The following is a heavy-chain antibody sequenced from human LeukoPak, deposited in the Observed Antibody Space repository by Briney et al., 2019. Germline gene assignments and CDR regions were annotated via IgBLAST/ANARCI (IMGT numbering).Heavy chain of an antibody. D-gene: IGHD1-26*01. V-gene: IGHV3-20*04. CDR1: GFTFDDYG. Sequence: GGSLRLSCAVSGFTFDDYGMSWVRQAPGKGLEWVSGINWNGGSTGYADSVKGRFTISRDNAKNSLYLQMNSLRAEDTALYYCARAMYSGNSFDYWGQGTLVTVSS. CDR3: ARAMYSGNSFDY. J-gene: IGHJ4*02. CDR2: INWNGGST.